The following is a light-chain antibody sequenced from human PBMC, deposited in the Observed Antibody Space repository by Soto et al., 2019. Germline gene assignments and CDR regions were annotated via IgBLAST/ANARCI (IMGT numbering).Light chain of an antibody. V-gene: IGKV4-1*01. Sequence: IEMSQAPDSLAVSPGERATIKCKSSQSVLFTSNNKNYLGWFQQKPRQPPKLLLSWASTRESGVPDRFSGSGSGTEFSLTISSLQPDDFATYYCQQYNSYPITFGQGTR. CDR2: WAS. CDR1: QSVLFTSNNKNY. CDR3: QQYNSYPIT. J-gene: IGKJ5*01.